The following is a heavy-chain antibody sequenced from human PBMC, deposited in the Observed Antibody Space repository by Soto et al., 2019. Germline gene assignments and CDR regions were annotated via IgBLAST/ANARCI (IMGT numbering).Heavy chain of an antibody. CDR2: NYYSGIT. CDR1: GGSISSGGYY. Sequence: QVQLQESGPGLVKPSQTLSLTCTVSGGSISSGGYYWTWIRQHPGKGLEWIGYNYYSGITYSNPSLKSRVTISLDTSKNQFSLKLSAVTAADTAVYYCARGSSIAGLYYGMDVWGQGTTVTVSS. CDR3: ARGSSIAGLYYGMDV. V-gene: IGHV4-31*03. J-gene: IGHJ6*02. D-gene: IGHD6-6*01.